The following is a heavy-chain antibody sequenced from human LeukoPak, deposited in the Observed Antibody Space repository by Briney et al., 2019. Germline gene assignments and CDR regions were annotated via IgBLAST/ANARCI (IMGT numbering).Heavy chain of an antibody. CDR1: GFTFSNYG. CDR3: AKEMYYHGSGSSSDC. V-gene: IGHV3-23*01. Sequence: GGSLRLSWAASGFTFSNYGMSWVRQAPGKRLEWVSGISGSGGSTYYADSVKGRFTISRDNSKNTLYLQMNSLTAEDTAVFYCAKEMYYHGSGSSSDCWGQGTLVTVSS. D-gene: IGHD3-10*01. J-gene: IGHJ4*02. CDR2: ISGSGGST.